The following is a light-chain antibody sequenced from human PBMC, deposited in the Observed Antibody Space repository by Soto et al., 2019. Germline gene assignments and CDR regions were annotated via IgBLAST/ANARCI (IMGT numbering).Light chain of an antibody. Sequence: QLVLTQSPSASASLGASVKLTCTLSSGHNTYSIAWHQQQPEKRPRFVMKLKSDGSHSRGDGIPDRFSGASSGAERYLTISSLQSEDEADYYCQTWATGIQVFGGGTKLTVL. CDR2: LKSDGSH. CDR1: SGHNTYS. CDR3: QTWATGIQV. V-gene: IGLV4-69*01. J-gene: IGLJ2*01.